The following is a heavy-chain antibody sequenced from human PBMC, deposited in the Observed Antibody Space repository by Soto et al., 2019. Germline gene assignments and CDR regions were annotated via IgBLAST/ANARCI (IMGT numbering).Heavy chain of an antibody. D-gene: IGHD2-21*02. CDR1: DGSISSYY. Sequence: SETLSLTCTISDGSISSYYWSWIRQPPGKALEWIGYVYYSGNTNYSPSLKSRVTISVDPSKNQFSLKLNSVTAADTAVYYCARDLWGYCGTDCYPLDVWGQGTTVTVSS. J-gene: IGHJ6*02. CDR3: ARDLWGYCGTDCYPLDV. V-gene: IGHV4-59*01. CDR2: VYYSGNT.